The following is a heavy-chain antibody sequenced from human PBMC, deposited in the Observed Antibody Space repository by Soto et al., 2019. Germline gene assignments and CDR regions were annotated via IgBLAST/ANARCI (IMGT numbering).Heavy chain of an antibody. CDR3: ARASASSKLRGVVIN. D-gene: IGHD3-10*01. CDR1: GASIITDNW. Sequence: QVQLQESGPGLVKPSGTLSLTCALSGASIITDNWWSWVRQPPGKEMEWIGEIYHSGNTNFNPSVKSRVTISVDTSKNQFSLTVSFVTAAETAIYYCARASASSKLRGVVINWGQGTLVTVSS. J-gene: IGHJ4*02. CDR2: IYHSGNT. V-gene: IGHV4-4*02.